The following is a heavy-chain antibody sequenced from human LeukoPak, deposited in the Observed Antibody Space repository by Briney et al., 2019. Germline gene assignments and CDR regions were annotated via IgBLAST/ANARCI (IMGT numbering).Heavy chain of an antibody. J-gene: IGHJ6*03. CDR3: ARRSWGCTNGVCYPTNYYYYYMDV. D-gene: IGHD2-8*01. CDR2: INRSGST. CDR1: GGSFSGYY. Sequence: SETLSLTCAVYGGSFSGYYWSWIRQPPGKGLEWIGEINRSGSTNYNPSLKSRVTISVDTSKNQFSLKLSSVTAADTAVYYCARRSWGCTNGVCYPTNYYYYYMDVWGKGTTVTVSS. V-gene: IGHV4-34*01.